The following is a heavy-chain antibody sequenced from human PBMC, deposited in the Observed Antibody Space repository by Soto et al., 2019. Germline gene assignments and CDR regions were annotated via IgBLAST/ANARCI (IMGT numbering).Heavy chain of an antibody. Sequence: QVQLVESGGGVVQPGRSLRLSCAASGFTFSSYAMHWVRQAPGKGLEWVAVISYDGSNKYYADSVKGRFTISRDNSKNPLHLHMTSLSAEDTAVYYCARDPTSYGPTVFDYWGQGTLVPVSS. CDR2: ISYDGSNK. J-gene: IGHJ4*02. V-gene: IGHV3-30-3*01. CDR3: ARDPTSYGPTVFDY. D-gene: IGHD5-18*01. CDR1: GFTFSSYA.